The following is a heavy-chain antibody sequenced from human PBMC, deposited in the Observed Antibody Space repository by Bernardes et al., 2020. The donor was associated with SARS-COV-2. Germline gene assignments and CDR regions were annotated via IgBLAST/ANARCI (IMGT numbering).Heavy chain of an antibody. CDR1: GITLSRYW. CDR2: ITPDGSNK. Sequence: GTLSPSRTAPGITLSRYWVHSGRPVSGKGPVWVSRITPDGSNKDYAASVKGRFTISRDNAKNTVYLQMNSLRVEDTAVYYCATGGFGGPAPGMDAWGQGTTVTVSS. CDR3: ATGGFGGPAPGMDA. D-gene: IGHD2-15*01. J-gene: IGHJ6*02. V-gene: IGHV3-74*01.